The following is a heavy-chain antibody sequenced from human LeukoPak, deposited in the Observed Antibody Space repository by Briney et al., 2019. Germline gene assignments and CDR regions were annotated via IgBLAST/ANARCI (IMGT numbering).Heavy chain of an antibody. V-gene: IGHV4-61*08. CDR2: IYYSGST. CDR3: ARDGGYYFDY. D-gene: IGHD3-16*01. CDR1: GGSISSGDYY. Sequence: SETLSLTCTVSGGSISSGDYYWSWIRQPPGKGLEWIGYIYYSGSTNYNPSLTSRVTISVDTSKNQFSLKLTSVTAADTAVYYCARDGGYYFDYWGQGTLVTVSS. J-gene: IGHJ4*02.